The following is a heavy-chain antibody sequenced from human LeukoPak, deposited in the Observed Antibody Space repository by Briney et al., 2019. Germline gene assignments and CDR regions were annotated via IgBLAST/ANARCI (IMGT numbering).Heavy chain of an antibody. V-gene: IGHV3-11*04. CDR1: GFTFSDYY. Sequence: GGSLRLSCAASGFTFSDYYTSWIRQAPGKGLEWVSYISSSGSTIYYADSVKGRFTISRDNAKSSLYLQMNSLRAEDTAVYYCARLRITMVRGVINIRRYYFDYWGQGTLVTVSS. D-gene: IGHD3-10*01. CDR3: ARLRITMVRGVINIRRYYFDY. CDR2: ISSSGSTI. J-gene: IGHJ4*02.